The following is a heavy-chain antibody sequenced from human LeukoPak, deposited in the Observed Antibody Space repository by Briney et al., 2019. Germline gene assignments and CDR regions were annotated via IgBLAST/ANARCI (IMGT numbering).Heavy chain of an antibody. Sequence: ASVKVSCKASGYTFTSYDINWVRQATGQGLEWMGGMNPNSGNTGYAQKFQGRVTITRNTSISTAYMELSSLRSEDTAVYYCATSSPMVRPDFDYWGQGTLVTVSS. CDR1: GYTFTSYD. V-gene: IGHV1-8*03. CDR3: ATSSPMVRPDFDY. D-gene: IGHD3-10*01. CDR2: MNPNSGNT. J-gene: IGHJ4*02.